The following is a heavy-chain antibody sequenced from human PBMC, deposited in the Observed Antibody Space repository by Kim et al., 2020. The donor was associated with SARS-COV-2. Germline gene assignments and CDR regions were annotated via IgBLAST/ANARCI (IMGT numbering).Heavy chain of an antibody. V-gene: IGHV3-30*04. CDR3: AREPRSWEYGGKNDY. D-gene: IGHD2-15*01. Sequence: GGSLRLSCAASGFTFSSYAMHWVRQAPGKGLEWVAVISYDGSNKYYADSVKGRFTISRDNSKNTLYLQMNSLRAEDTAVYYCAREPRSWEYGGKNDYWGQGTLVTVSS. J-gene: IGHJ4*02. CDR2: ISYDGSNK. CDR1: GFTFSSYA.